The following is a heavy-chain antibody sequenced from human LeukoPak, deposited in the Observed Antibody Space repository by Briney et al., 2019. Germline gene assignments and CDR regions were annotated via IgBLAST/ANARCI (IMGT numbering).Heavy chain of an antibody. Sequence: SETLSLTCTVSGGSISSYYWSWIRQPAGKGLEWIGRIYTSGSTNYNPSLKSRVTMSVDTSKNQCSLNLSSVTAADTAVYYCARERSPRITIFVRAYYYMDVWGKGTTVTVSS. CDR3: ARERSPRITIFVRAYYYMDV. J-gene: IGHJ6*03. V-gene: IGHV4-4*07. CDR2: IYTSGST. D-gene: IGHD3-3*01. CDR1: GGSISSYY.